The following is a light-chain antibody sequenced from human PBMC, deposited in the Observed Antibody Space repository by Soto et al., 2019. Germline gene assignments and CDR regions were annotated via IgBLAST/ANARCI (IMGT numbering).Light chain of an antibody. Sequence: QSVLTQPASVSGSPGQSITISCTGTSSDVGGYNYVSWYQQHPGKAPKLMIYEVSNRPSGVSNRFSGSKSGNTASLTISGLQAEDEADYYSSSYTSSSTLGVFGSGTQLTVL. CDR2: EVS. CDR1: SSDVGGYNY. J-gene: IGLJ7*01. CDR3: SSYTSSSTLGV. V-gene: IGLV2-14*01.